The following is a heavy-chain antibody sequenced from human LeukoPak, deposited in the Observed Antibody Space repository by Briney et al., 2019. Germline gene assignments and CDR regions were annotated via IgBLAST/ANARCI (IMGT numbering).Heavy chain of an antibody. CDR1: GFTFSSYG. CDR3: AAMTSVTTGDY. J-gene: IGHJ4*02. CDR2: IRYDGSNK. V-gene: IGHV3-30*02. D-gene: IGHD4-11*01. Sequence: GGSLRLSCGASGFTFSSYGMHWVRQAPGKGLEWVAFIRYDGSNKYYADSVKGRFTISRDNSKNTLYLQMNSLRAEDTAVYYCAAMTSVTTGDYWGQGTLVTVSS.